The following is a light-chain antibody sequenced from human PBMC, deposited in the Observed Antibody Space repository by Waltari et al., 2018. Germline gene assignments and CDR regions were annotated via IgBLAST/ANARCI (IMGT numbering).Light chain of an antibody. CDR3: AAWDDSLSGRV. CDR1: RSNIGSNY. J-gene: IGLJ3*02. Sequence: QSVLTQPPSASGTPGQRVTISCSGSRSNIGSNYVYWYQQLPGTAPKLLIYRNNLRPAGVPDRFSGPKSGTSASLAISGLRSEDEADYYCAAWDDSLSGRVFGGGTKVTVL. V-gene: IGLV1-47*01. CDR2: RNN.